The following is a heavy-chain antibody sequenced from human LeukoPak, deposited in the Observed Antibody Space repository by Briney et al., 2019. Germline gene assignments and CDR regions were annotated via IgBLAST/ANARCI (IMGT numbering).Heavy chain of an antibody. D-gene: IGHD5-12*01. V-gene: IGHV1-69*05. CDR2: IIPIFGTA. CDR1: GGTFSSYA. Sequence: SVKVSCKASGGTFSSYAISWVRQAPGQGLEWMGGIIPIFGTANYAQKFQGRVTITTDESTSTAYMELSSLRSEDTAVYYCAKERRARGYSGYDWEGFDPWGQGTLVTVSS. CDR3: AKERRARGYSGYDWEGFDP. J-gene: IGHJ5*02.